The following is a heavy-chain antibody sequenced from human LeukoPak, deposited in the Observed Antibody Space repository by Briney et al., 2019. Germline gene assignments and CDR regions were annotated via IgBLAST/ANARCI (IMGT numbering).Heavy chain of an antibody. J-gene: IGHJ4*02. V-gene: IGHV4-59*01. CDR1: GGSISSYY. CDR2: IHYSGNT. D-gene: IGHD3-16*01. Sequence: SETLSLTCTVSGGSISSYYWSWIRQPPGKGLEWIGYIHYSGNTNHNPSLKSRVTISVDTSKNQFSLKLSSVTAADTAVYYCARVMGGSQGGFDYWGQGTLVTVSS. CDR3: ARVMGGSQGGFDY.